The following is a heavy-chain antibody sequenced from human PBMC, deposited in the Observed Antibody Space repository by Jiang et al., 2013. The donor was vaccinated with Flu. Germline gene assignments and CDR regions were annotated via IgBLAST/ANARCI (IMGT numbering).Heavy chain of an antibody. CDR3: AITVVRGDSLAFDF. V-gene: IGHV4-39*01. J-gene: IGHJ3*01. D-gene: IGHD3-10*01. Sequence: GSGLVKPSDTLSLICTVSGGSISRSSYYWGWVRQPPGKGLEWIGSIYYSGSTYYNPSLTSRVTVSLDTSKNQFSLRLTSVTAADTAVYYCAITVVRGDSLAFDFWGQGAMVTVSS. CDR2: IYYSGST. CDR1: GGSISRSSYY.